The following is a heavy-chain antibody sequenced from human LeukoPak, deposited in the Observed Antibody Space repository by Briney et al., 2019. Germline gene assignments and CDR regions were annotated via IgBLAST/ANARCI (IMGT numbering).Heavy chain of an antibody. CDR2: ISSSSSYI. J-gene: IGHJ3*02. CDR3: ARERQLARDAFDI. D-gene: IGHD6-6*01. V-gene: IGHV3-21*01. CDR1: GFTFSSYS. Sequence: PGGSLRLSCAASGFTFSSYSMNWVRQAPGKGLEWVSSISSSSSYIYYADSVKGRFTISRDNAKNSLYLQMNSLRAEDTAVYYCARERQLARDAFDIWGQGTMVTVSS.